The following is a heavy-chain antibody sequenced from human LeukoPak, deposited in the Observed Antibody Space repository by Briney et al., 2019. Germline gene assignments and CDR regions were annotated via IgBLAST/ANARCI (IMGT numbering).Heavy chain of an antibody. CDR3: ARDMGVGAAAGTEEGAYYFDY. D-gene: IGHD6-13*01. CDR2: IFSSGTT. CDR1: GGSVSSSLYY. V-gene: IGHV4-39*07. Sequence: PSETLSLTCTVSGGSVSSSLYYWGWIRQPPGKGLEWIGNIFSSGTTYYNQSLKSRVTISVDTSKNQFSLKLSSVTAADTAVYYCARDMGVGAAAGTEEGAYYFDYWGQGTLVTVSS. J-gene: IGHJ4*02.